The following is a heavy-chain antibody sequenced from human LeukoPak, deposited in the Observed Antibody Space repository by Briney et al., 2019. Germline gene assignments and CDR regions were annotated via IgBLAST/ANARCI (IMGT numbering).Heavy chain of an antibody. D-gene: IGHD1-26*01. V-gene: IGHV4-39*01. CDR3: ARRVGAEENFDY. J-gene: IGHJ4*02. Sequence: SETLSLTCSVSDGSINSGSFYWAWIRQPPGKGLEWIGSVYYSGSTYYNPSLKSRVTISVDTSKNQFSLKLSSVTAADTAVYYCARRVGAEENFDYWGQGTLVTVSS. CDR2: VYYSGST. CDR1: DGSINSGSFY.